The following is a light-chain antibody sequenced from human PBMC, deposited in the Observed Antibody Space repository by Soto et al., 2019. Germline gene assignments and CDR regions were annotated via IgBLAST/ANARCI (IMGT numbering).Light chain of an antibody. V-gene: IGKV2-28*01. Sequence: DSVMTQSPLSLPVTPGEPASIACRSSQSLLHSNGYNYLDWYLQKPGQSPQLLIYWGSNRASGVPDRFSGSGSGTDFTLNISRVEAEDVGVYYCMQALQTPRTFGQGTKVEIK. J-gene: IGKJ1*01. CDR2: WGS. CDR3: MQALQTPRT. CDR1: QSLLHSNGYNY.